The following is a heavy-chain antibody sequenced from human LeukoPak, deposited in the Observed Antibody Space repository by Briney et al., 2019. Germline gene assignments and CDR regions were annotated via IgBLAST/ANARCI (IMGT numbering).Heavy chain of an antibody. D-gene: IGHD6-13*01. CDR1: GFTFSSYE. J-gene: IGHJ4*02. CDR2: ISSSGSTI. CDR3: ARDLAIAAAGNGRY. V-gene: IGHV3-48*03. Sequence: GGSLRLSCAASGFTFSSYEMNWVRQAPGKGLEWVSYISSSGSTIYYADSVKGRFTISRDNAKNSLYLQMNSLRAEDTAVYYCARDLAIAAAGNGRYWGQGTPVTVSS.